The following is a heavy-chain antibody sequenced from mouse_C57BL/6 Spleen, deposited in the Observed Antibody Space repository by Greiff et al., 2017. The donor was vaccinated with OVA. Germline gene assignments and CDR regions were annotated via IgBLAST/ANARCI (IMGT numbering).Heavy chain of an antibody. V-gene: IGHV1-82*01. CDR2: IYPGDGDT. Sequence: QVTLKESGPELVKPGASVKISCKASGYAFSSSWMNWVKQRPGKGLEWIGRIYPGDGDTNYNGKFKGKATLTADKSSSTAYMQLSSLTSEDSAVYFCSRDYYGSLYAMDYWGQGTSVTVSS. J-gene: IGHJ4*01. D-gene: IGHD1-1*01. CDR1: GYAFSSSW. CDR3: SRDYYGSLYAMDY.